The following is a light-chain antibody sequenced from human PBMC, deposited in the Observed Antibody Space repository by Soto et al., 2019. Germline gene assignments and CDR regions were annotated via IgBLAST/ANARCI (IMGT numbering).Light chain of an antibody. CDR2: AAS. V-gene: IGKV1-39*01. J-gene: IGKJ1*01. Sequence: DIQMTQSPSSLSASIGDRVTITCRASQSITSYLNWYQQKPGKAPKLLIYAASSLQSGVPSRFSGGGFGTDFTLTISSLQPEDFATYYCQQSYSTPPTFGQGTKVEIK. CDR1: QSITSY. CDR3: QQSYSTPPT.